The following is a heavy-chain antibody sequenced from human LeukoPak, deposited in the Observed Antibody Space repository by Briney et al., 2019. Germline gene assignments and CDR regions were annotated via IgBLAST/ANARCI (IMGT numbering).Heavy chain of an antibody. Sequence: SATLSLTCTVSGVSIRTYYWSWLRQPPGKGLEWIGYKSGAGRDLYNPSLKSRVTISVDASENQFSLSLRSVTAADTAMYYCARTTRVTPDGRAEYFEDWGQGTLVIVSS. CDR2: KSGAGRD. D-gene: IGHD4-11*01. CDR3: ARTTRVTPDGRAEYFED. CDR1: GVSIRTYY. V-gene: IGHV4-59*03. J-gene: IGHJ1*01.